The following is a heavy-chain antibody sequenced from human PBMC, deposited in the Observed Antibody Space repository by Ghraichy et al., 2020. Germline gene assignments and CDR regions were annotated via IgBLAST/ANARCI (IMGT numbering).Heavy chain of an antibody. Sequence: DLETNINQDGSEEYYVESVRGRFSISRNNAKNSMFLLLSSLRAKDTAVYYCAAAYYYENSGYRDAFDIWGQGTMVTVSS. V-gene: IGHV3-7*01. CDR3: AAAYYYENSGYRDAFDI. CDR2: INQDGSEE. J-gene: IGHJ3*02. D-gene: IGHD3-22*01.